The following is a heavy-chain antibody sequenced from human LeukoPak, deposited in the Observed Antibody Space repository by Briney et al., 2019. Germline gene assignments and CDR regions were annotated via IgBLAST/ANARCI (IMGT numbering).Heavy chain of an antibody. CDR3: ARDSVIAAAGTPDY. J-gene: IGHJ4*02. Sequence: ASVKVSCKASGYTFTGYYMHWVRQAPGQGLEWMGWINPNSDGTNYAQKFQGRVTMTRDTSISTAYMELSRLRSDDTAVYYCARDSVIAAAGTPDYWGQGTLVTVSS. CDR2: INPNSDGT. D-gene: IGHD6-13*01. CDR1: GYTFTGYY. V-gene: IGHV1-2*02.